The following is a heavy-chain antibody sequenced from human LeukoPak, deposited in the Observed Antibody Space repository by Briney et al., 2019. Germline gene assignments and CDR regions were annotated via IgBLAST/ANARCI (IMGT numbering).Heavy chain of an antibody. D-gene: IGHD6-19*01. CDR3: PRGSSGPDY. V-gene: IGHV3-23*01. Sequence: ETLSLTCAVYGGSFSGYYWSWVRQAPGKGLEWVSSISASGGSTYYADSVKGRFTISRDNSKNTLPLQMNSLRAEDTAIYYCPRGSSGPDYWGQGTLVTVSS. CDR1: GGSFSGYY. J-gene: IGHJ4*02. CDR2: ISASGGST.